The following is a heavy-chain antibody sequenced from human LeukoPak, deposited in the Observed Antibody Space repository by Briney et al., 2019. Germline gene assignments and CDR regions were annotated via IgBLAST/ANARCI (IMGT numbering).Heavy chain of an antibody. J-gene: IGHJ4*02. CDR1: GFTFSSYG. CDR3: ARVLNDYDSSGFSAADF. V-gene: IGHV3-33*01. D-gene: IGHD3-22*01. Sequence: PGRSLRLSCAASGFTFSSYGMHWVRQAPGTGLEWVAVIWYDGTNKDYADSVKGRFTISRDNSKNMLYLQMNSLRAEDTAVYYCARVLNDYDSSGFSAADFWGQGTLVTVSS. CDR2: IWYDGTNK.